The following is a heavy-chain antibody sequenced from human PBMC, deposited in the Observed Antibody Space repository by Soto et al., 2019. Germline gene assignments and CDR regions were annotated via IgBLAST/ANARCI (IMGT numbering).Heavy chain of an antibody. J-gene: IGHJ4*02. CDR1: GGTFSRHA. V-gene: IGHV1-69*01. CDR2: IIPIFGTA. D-gene: IGHD3-10*01. Sequence: QVQLVQSGAEVRKPGSSVKVSCKASGGTFSRHAISWVRQAPGQGLEWMGGIIPIFGTANHAQKFQGRVTIIADESTSTVYMEVSSLRSEDRAMYYCARGCGYDRKYYYYAYWGQGTLVIVSS. CDR3: ARGCGYDRKYYYYAY.